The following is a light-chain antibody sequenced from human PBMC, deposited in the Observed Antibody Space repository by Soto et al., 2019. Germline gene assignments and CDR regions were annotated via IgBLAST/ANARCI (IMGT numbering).Light chain of an antibody. CDR3: GSYTSSSTLVV. CDR1: SSDDGGYKY. Sequence: QSALTQPASVSGSPGQSITISCTGTSSDDGGYKYVSWYQQHPGKAPKLMIYDVANRPSGVSNRFSGSKSGNTASLTISGLQAEDEADYYCGSYTSSSTLVVFGGGTKLTVL. V-gene: IGLV2-14*01. CDR2: DVA. J-gene: IGLJ2*01.